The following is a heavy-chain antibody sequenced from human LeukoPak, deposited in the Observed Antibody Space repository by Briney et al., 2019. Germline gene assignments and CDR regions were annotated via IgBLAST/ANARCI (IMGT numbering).Heavy chain of an antibody. CDR3: ARGPAYYDILTGSNKGVFGY. J-gene: IGHJ4*02. Sequence: PSETLSLTCAVYGGSFSGYYWSWIRQPPGKGLEWIGEINHSGSTNYNPSLKSRVTISVDTSKNQFSLKLSSVTAADTAVYYCARGPAYYDILTGSNKGVFGYWGQGTLVTVSS. CDR2: INHSGST. D-gene: IGHD3-9*01. V-gene: IGHV4-34*01. CDR1: GGSFSGYY.